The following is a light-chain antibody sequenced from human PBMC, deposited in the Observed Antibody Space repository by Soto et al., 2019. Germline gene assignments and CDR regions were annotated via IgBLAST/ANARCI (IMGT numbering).Light chain of an antibody. CDR2: GAS. J-gene: IGKJ1*01. CDR3: QQSGKT. CDR1: QSVSSSY. V-gene: IGKV3-20*01. Sequence: EIVLTQSPGTLSLSPGERATLSCRASQSVSSSYLVWYQQKPGQAPRLLIYGASSRATGIPDRFSGRGSGTDFNLTISRLEPEDFAVYYCQQSGKTFGQGTKVDIK.